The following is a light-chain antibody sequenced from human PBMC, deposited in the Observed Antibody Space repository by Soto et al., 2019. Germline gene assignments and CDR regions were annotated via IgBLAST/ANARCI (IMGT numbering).Light chain of an antibody. V-gene: IGLV2-23*01. CDR1: SSDVGSYNL. CDR2: EGS. CDR3: CSFAGSSPWV. Sequence: QSALTQPASVSGSPGQSITISCTGTSSDVGSYNLVSWYQQHPGKAPKLMIYEGSKRPSGVSNRFSGSKSGNTASLTISGLKDEYEADYSCCSFAGSSPWVFGGGTNLTFL. J-gene: IGLJ3*02.